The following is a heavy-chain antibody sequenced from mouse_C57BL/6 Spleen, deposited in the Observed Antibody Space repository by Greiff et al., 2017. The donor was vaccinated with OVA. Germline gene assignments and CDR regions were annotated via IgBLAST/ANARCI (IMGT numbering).Heavy chain of an antibody. Sequence: QVQLQQPGAELVKPGASVKMSCKASGYTFTSYWITWVKQRPGQGLEWIGDIYPGSGSTNYNEKFRSKATLTVDTSSSTAYMQLSILTSEDSAVYYCARSEIYYYWFAYWGQGTLVTVSA. D-gene: IGHD1-1*01. CDR1: GYTFTSYW. CDR2: IYPGSGST. J-gene: IGHJ3*01. V-gene: IGHV1-55*01. CDR3: ARSEIYYYWFAY.